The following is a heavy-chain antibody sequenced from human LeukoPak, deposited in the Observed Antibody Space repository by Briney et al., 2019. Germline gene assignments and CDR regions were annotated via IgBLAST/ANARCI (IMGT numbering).Heavy chain of an antibody. V-gene: IGHV3-30-3*01. CDR3: ARDPVSIGLQINSDY. CDR1: GFTFSSYA. CDR2: ISYDGSNK. Sequence: PGRSLRLSCAASGFTFSSYAMHWVRQAPGKGLEWVAVISYDGSNKYYADSVKGRFTISRDNSKNTLYLQMNSLRAEDTAVYYCARDPVSIGLQINSDYWGQGTLVSVSS. J-gene: IGHJ4*02. D-gene: IGHD1-1*01.